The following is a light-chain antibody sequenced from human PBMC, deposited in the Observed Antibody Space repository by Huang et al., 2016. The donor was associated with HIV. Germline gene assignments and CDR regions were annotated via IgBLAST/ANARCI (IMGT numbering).Light chain of an antibody. CDR2: DAS. CDR1: QDITDY. J-gene: IGKJ2*01. V-gene: IGKV1-33*01. CDR3: QQYDSFPYT. Sequence: DIQMTQSPSSLSASVGDRVTFTCQASQDITDYLNWYQQKPGEAPKVLISDASNLESGVPTRFSGSVSGTTFTFTITSLQPEDIAVYYCQQYDSFPYTFGQGTKLEIK.